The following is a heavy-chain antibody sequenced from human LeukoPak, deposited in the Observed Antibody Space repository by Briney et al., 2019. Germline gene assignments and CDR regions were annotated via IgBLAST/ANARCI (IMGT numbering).Heavy chain of an antibody. CDR3: ARDLLYRPGSYSTPFDY. D-gene: IGHD3-10*01. J-gene: IGHJ4*02. Sequence: GSSVKVSCKASGGTFSGYAISWVRQAPGQGLEWMGRIIPILGIANYAQKFQGRVTITADKSTSTAYMELSSLRSEDTAVYYCARDLLYRPGSYSTPFDYWGQGTLVGVSS. V-gene: IGHV1-69*04. CDR1: GGTFSGYA. CDR2: IIPILGIA.